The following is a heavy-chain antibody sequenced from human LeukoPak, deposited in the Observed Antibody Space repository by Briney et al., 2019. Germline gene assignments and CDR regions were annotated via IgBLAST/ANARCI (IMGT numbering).Heavy chain of an antibody. J-gene: IGHJ4*02. CDR2: MNPNSGNT. CDR3: ARLPKYSRPLDY. V-gene: IGHV1-8*02. Sequence: ASVKVSCKASGYTFSSYDINWVRQATGQGLEWMGWMNPNSGNTAYAQKFQGRVTMSRDTYISTAYMELSSLRSEVTAVYYCARLPKYSRPLDYWGQGTLVTVSS. D-gene: IGHD6-6*01. CDR1: GYTFSSYD.